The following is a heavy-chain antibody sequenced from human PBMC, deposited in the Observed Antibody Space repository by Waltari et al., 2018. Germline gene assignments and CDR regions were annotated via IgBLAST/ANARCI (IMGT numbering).Heavy chain of an antibody. V-gene: IGHV2-26*01. CDR3: ARIDKDFWSGYLFDY. CDR1: GFSLSNARMG. J-gene: IGHJ4*02. D-gene: IGHD3-3*01. Sequence: QVTLKESGPVLVKPTETLTLNCTVSGFSLSNARMGVSWIRQPPGKALEWLAHIFSNDEKSYSTSLKSRLTISKDTSKSQVVLTMTNMDPVDTATYYCARIDKDFWSGYLFDYWGQGTLVTVSS. CDR2: IFSNDEK.